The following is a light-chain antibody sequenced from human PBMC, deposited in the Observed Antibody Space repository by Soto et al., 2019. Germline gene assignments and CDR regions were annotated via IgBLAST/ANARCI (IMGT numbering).Light chain of an antibody. J-gene: IGLJ3*02. CDR1: SSNIGDNT. Sequence: QSVLTQPPSASGTPGQRVTISCSGSSSNIGDNTVSWYQQLPGTAPKLLIYSDNQRPSGVPDRFSGSKSGTSASLAISGLQSEDEANYYCASWDDSLNGHGVFGGGTKLTVL. CDR2: SDN. V-gene: IGLV1-44*01. CDR3: ASWDDSLNGHGV.